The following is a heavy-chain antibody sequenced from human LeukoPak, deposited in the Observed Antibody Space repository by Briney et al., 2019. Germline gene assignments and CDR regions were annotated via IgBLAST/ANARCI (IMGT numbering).Heavy chain of an antibody. V-gene: IGHV1-69*02. CDR2: IIPILGIA. CDR1: GGTFSSYT. Sequence: SVKVSCKASGGTFSSYTISWVRQAPGQGLEWMGRIIPILGIANYAQKSQGRVTITADKSTSTAYMELSSLRSEDTAVYYCAIDCSSTSCYQGNVYWGQGTLVTVSS. J-gene: IGHJ4*02. D-gene: IGHD2-2*01. CDR3: AIDCSSTSCYQGNVY.